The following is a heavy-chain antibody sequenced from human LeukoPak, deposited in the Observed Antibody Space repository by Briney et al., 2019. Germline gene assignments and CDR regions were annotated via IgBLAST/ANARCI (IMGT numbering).Heavy chain of an antibody. CDR1: GYSFTSYW. V-gene: IGHV5-51*01. CDR3: ARLFYSFGPGLVFQH. CDR2: ISPGDFDT. D-gene: IGHD1-26*01. J-gene: IGHJ1*01. Sequence: GESLQISCXGSGYSFTSYWIGWVRPMPGKGLEWMGIISPGDFDTRDSPSFQGQVTISADKSISTAYLQWNSLKASDTAMYYCARLFYSFGPGLVFQHWGQGTLVTVSS.